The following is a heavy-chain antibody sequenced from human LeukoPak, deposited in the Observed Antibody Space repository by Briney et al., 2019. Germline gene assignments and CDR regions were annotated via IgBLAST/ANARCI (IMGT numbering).Heavy chain of an antibody. CDR2: IKSKTDGGTT. D-gene: IGHD4-17*01. CDR1: GFTFSNYV. CDR3: SYGDYYGMDV. Sequence: GGSLRLSCAASGFTFSNYVMSWVRQAPGKGLEWVGRIKSKTDGGTTDYAAPVKGRFTISRDDSKNTLYLQMNSLKTEDTAVYYCSYGDYYGMDVWGQGTTVTVSS. V-gene: IGHV3-15*01. J-gene: IGHJ6*02.